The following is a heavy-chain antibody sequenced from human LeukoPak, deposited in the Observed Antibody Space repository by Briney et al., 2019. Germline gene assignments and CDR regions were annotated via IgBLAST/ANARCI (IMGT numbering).Heavy chain of an antibody. D-gene: IGHD6-19*01. CDR1: GFTFSSFG. CDR2: ISYDGSNK. CDR3: AKGVKKQWLVLEPDY. Sequence: GGSLRLSCAASGFTFSSFGMHWVRQAPGKGLEWLAVISYDGSNKYSADSVKGRFTISRDNPKNTLYLHMNSLRIEDTAVYYCAKGVKKQWLVLEPDYWGQGTLVTVSS. V-gene: IGHV3-30*18. J-gene: IGHJ4*02.